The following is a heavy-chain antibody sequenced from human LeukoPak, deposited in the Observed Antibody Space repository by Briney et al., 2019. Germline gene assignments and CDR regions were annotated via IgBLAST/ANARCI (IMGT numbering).Heavy chain of an antibody. Sequence: GGSLRLSCAASGFTFGGYSMNWVRQAPGKGLEWVSYIYSSSTSIYYADSVKGRFTISRDNARNSLYLQMNSLRAEDTAVYYCARASNAVYDFWSGYDAFDIWGQGTMVTVSS. CDR2: IYSSSTSI. V-gene: IGHV3-48*04. CDR3: ARASNAVYDFWSGYDAFDI. J-gene: IGHJ3*02. D-gene: IGHD3-3*01. CDR1: GFTFGGYS.